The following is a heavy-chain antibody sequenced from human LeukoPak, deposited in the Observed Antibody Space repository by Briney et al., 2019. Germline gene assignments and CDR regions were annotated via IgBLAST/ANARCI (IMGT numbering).Heavy chain of an antibody. CDR1: GYTFTSYD. V-gene: IGHV1-8*01. Sequence: GASVKVSCKASGYTFTSYDINWVRQATGQGLEWMGWMNPNSGNTGYAQKFQGRVTMTRDTSISTAYMELSRLTSDDTAVYYCAREGPGNAFDIWGQGTMVTVSS. CDR3: AREGPGNAFDI. J-gene: IGHJ3*02. CDR2: MNPNSGNT.